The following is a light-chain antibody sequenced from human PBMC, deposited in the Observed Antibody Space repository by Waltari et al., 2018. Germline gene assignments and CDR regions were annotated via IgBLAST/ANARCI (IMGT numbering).Light chain of an antibody. CDR2: KSD. Sequence: QSVLTKPPSASGTPGQRVTISCSGSSSNIGSNYVYWYQHFPGTAPKLLLYKSDQRPSVVPDRCSGSKSGTSASLAISGLRSGDEADYYCAAWDDSLSGSWVFGGGTKLTVL. CDR3: AAWDDSLSGSWV. V-gene: IGLV1-47*01. J-gene: IGLJ3*02. CDR1: SSNIGSNY.